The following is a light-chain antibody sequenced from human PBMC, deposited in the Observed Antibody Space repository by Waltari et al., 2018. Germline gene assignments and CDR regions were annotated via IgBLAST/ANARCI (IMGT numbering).Light chain of an antibody. CDR2: DVT. CDR1: RSDVGAYDY. J-gene: IGLJ1*01. V-gene: IGLV2-11*01. CDR3: CSYAGRYTNYV. Sequence: QSALTQPRSVSGSPGQSVTISCTGTRSDVGAYDYVSWYQRRPGKAPKLNLYDVTGRPPGVPDRFSGSQSDNKASLTISGLQADDEADYYCCSYAGRYTNYVFGSGTKVTVL.